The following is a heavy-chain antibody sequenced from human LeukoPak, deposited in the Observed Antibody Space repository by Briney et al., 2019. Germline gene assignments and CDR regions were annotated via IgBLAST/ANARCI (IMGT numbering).Heavy chain of an antibody. Sequence: ASVKVSCKASGYTFSGYYMHWVRQATGQGLEWMGWINPNSGGTNYAQKFQGRVTMTRDTSISTAYMELSRLRSDDTAVYYCARPPYCSSTSCYELDYWGQGTLVTVSS. J-gene: IGHJ4*02. CDR3: ARPPYCSSTSCYELDY. V-gene: IGHV1-2*02. CDR2: INPNSGGT. D-gene: IGHD2-2*01. CDR1: GYTFSGYY.